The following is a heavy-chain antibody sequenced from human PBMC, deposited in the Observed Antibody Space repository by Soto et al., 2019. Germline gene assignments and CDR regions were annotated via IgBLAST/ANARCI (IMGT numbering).Heavy chain of an antibody. Sequence: PSETLSLTCSVSGYLISSGYYWGWLRQTPGKGLEWLGSIDYSGRTYYNPSLKSRVSISVDLSKTQFSLNLRSVTAADTAVYFCARDLSSGYDSYYLDYGGQGTLVIVSS. CDR1: GYLISSGYY. J-gene: IGHJ4*02. CDR3: ARDLSSGYDSYYLDY. D-gene: IGHD3-22*01. V-gene: IGHV4-38-2*02. CDR2: IDYSGRT.